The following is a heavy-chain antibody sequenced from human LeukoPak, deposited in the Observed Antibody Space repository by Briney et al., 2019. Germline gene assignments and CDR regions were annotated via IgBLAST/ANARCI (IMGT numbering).Heavy chain of an antibody. D-gene: IGHD3-10*01. CDR3: AKDPSDYYGSGSYSDY. CDR2: ISYDGSNK. CDR1: GFTFSSYG. Sequence: GGSLRLSCAASGFTFSSYGMHWVRQAPGKGLEWVAVISYDGSNKYYADSVKGRFTISRDNSKNTLYLQMNSLRAEDTAVYYCAKDPSDYYGSGSYSDYWGQGTLVTVSS. V-gene: IGHV3-30*18. J-gene: IGHJ4*02.